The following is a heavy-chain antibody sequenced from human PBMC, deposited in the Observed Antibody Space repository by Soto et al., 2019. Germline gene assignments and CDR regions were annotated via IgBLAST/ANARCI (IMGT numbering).Heavy chain of an antibody. D-gene: IGHD1-1*01. CDR3: ETAGTGTFTY. CDR2: ISSDGSST. J-gene: IGHJ4*02. CDR1: GFTFSGSW. V-gene: IGHV3-74*03. Sequence: EVQLVESGGGLVQPGGSLRLSCAASGFTFSGSWMHWVRQAPGKGLVWVSRISSDGSSTTYADSVKGRFTISRDNAKNMLYLQMNSLRAEVTAVYYCETAGTGTFTYWGQGTLATVTS.